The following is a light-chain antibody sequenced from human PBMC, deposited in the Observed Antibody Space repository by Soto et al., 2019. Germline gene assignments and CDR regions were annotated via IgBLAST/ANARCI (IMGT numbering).Light chain of an antibody. CDR2: AAS. J-gene: IGKJ1*01. V-gene: IGKV1-39*01. Sequence: IKLTRSPSSLSASVGDRVTITCRASQSISSYLNWYQQKPGKAPRLLIHAASTLQSGVPSRFSGSGSGTEFTLTISSLQPEDFAIYYCQQSYNAPRTFGPGTKVDIK. CDR3: QQSYNAPRT. CDR1: QSISSY.